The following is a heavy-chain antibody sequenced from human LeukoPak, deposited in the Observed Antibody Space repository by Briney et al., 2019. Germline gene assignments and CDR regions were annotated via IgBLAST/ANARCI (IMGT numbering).Heavy chain of an antibody. Sequence: GGSLRLSCAASGFTFSSYSMNWVRQAPGKGLEWVSSISSSSSYIYYADSVKGRFTISRDSAKNSLYLQMNSLRAEDTAVYYCARDFVSDIVVVPAAPCGYWGQGTLVTVSS. J-gene: IGHJ4*02. CDR3: ARDFVSDIVVVPAAPCGY. CDR1: GFTFSSYS. D-gene: IGHD2-2*01. CDR2: ISSSSSYI. V-gene: IGHV3-21*01.